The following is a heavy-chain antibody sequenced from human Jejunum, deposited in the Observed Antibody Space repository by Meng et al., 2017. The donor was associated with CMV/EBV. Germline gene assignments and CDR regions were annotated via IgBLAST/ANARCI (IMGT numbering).Heavy chain of an antibody. Sequence: CGVSGDSISSGDSYWSWIRQPPGKGLEWIGYIYESGSTSYNPSLESRVTISVDTSKNQFSLKVMSVTAADTAVYYCAREGTNSYYFDYWGQGTLAPSPQ. CDR1: GDSISSGDSY. CDR2: IYESGST. CDR3: AREGTNSYYFDY. J-gene: IGHJ4*02. D-gene: IGHD1-14*01. V-gene: IGHV4-30-4*01.